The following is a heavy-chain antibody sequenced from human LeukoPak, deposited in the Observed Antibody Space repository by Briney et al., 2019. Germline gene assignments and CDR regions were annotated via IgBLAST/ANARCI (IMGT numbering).Heavy chain of an antibody. CDR3: APGYSSGWYYFDY. Sequence: SETLSLTCTVSGGSISSSSYYWGWIRQPPGKGLEWIGSIYYSGSTYYNPSLKSRVTIPVDTSKNQFSLKLSSVTAADTAVYYCAPGYSSGWYYFDYWGQGTLVTVSS. J-gene: IGHJ4*02. CDR1: GGSISSSSYY. CDR2: IYYSGST. V-gene: IGHV4-39*01. D-gene: IGHD6-19*01.